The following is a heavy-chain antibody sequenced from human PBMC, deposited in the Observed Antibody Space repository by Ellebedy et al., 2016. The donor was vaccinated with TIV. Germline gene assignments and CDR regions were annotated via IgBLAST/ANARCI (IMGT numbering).Heavy chain of an antibody. CDR3: AKDKYSSSSGTFDI. J-gene: IGHJ3*02. D-gene: IGHD6-13*01. Sequence: GESLKISXSASGFTFSSYAMHWVRQAPGKGLEWVAVISYDGSNKYYADSVKGRFTISRDNSKNTLYLQMNSLRAEDTAVYYCAKDKYSSSSGTFDIWGQGTMVTVSS. CDR1: GFTFSSYA. V-gene: IGHV3-30*04. CDR2: ISYDGSNK.